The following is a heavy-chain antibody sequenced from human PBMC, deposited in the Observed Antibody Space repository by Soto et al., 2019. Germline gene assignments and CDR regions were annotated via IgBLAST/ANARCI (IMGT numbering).Heavy chain of an antibody. CDR3: AKGGELAGGADWFDP. D-gene: IGHD1-1*01. Sequence: GASVKVSCKASGYTFTGYYIHWVRQAPGQGLEWMGWINPNSGGTIYTQKFQGRVTMTRDTSVTTAYMEPTRLISDDTAVYYCAKGGELAGGADWFDPWGQGTLVTVSS. CDR1: GYTFTGYY. V-gene: IGHV1-2*02. J-gene: IGHJ5*02. CDR2: INPNSGGT.